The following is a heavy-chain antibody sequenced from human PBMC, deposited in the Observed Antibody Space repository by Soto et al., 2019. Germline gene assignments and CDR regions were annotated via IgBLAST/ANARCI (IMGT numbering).Heavy chain of an antibody. CDR3: ARDKGGWDSSSWYFDY. D-gene: IGHD6-13*01. V-gene: IGHV4-30-4*01. CDR1: GGSISSGDYY. CDR2: IYYSGST. Sequence: SETLSLTCTVSGGSISSGDYYWSWIRQPPGKGLEWIGYIYYSGSTYYNPSLKSRVTISVDTSKNQFSLKLSSVTAADTAVYYCARDKGGWDSSSWYFDYWGQGTLVTVS. J-gene: IGHJ4*02.